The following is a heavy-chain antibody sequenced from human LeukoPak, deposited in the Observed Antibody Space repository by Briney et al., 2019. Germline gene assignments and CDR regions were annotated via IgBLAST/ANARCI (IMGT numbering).Heavy chain of an antibody. Sequence: GGSLRLSCAASGFTFSDYYMSWIRQAPGKGLEWVSYISSSGSTIYYADSVKGRFTISRDNAKNSLCLQMNSLRAEDTAVYYCASTGDSSGWYYDYWGQGTLVTVSS. CDR3: ASTGDSSGWYYDY. CDR1: GFTFSDYY. J-gene: IGHJ4*02. V-gene: IGHV3-11*01. D-gene: IGHD6-19*01. CDR2: ISSSGSTI.